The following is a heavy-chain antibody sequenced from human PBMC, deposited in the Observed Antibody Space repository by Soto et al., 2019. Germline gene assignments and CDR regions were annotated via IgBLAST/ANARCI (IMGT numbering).Heavy chain of an antibody. Sequence: ASVKVSCKASGYTFTGYYMHWVRQAPGQGLEWMGGINPICGAANYAQKFQGWVTITGDESTSTAYMELSSLRSEDTAVYYCASAGRPSWIQLRSYYYYGMDVWGQGTTVTSP. J-gene: IGHJ6*02. CDR1: GYTFTGYY. D-gene: IGHD5-18*01. CDR3: ASAGRPSWIQLRSYYYYGMDV. CDR2: INPICGAA. V-gene: IGHV1-2*04.